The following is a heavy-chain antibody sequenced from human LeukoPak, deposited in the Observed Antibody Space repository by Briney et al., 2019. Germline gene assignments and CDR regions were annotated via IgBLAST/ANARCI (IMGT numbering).Heavy chain of an antibody. CDR3: ARFADYSDSSGRRTRFFDY. D-gene: IGHD3-22*01. J-gene: IGHJ4*02. CDR2: IYYSGST. CDR1: GGSISSSSYY. V-gene: IGHV4-39*07. Sequence: PSETLSLTCTVSGGSISSSSYYWGWIRQPPGKGLEWIGSIYYSGSTYHNPSLKSRVPISVDTSKNQFSLKLSSVTAADTAVYYCARFADYSDSSGRRTRFFDYWGQGTLVTVSS.